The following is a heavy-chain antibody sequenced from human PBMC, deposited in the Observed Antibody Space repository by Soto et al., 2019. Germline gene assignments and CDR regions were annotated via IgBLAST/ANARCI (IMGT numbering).Heavy chain of an antibody. D-gene: IGHD3-22*01. CDR1: GFTFSSYA. V-gene: IGHV3-23*01. CDR3: AKQPSYDSSGYYFDY. J-gene: IGHJ4*02. CDR2: ISGSGGST. Sequence: GGSLRLSCAASGFTFSSYAMSWVRQAPGKGLEWVSAISGSGGSTYYADSVKGRFTISRDNSKNTLYLQMNSLRAEDTAVYYCAKQPSYDSSGYYFDYWGQGTLVTVSS.